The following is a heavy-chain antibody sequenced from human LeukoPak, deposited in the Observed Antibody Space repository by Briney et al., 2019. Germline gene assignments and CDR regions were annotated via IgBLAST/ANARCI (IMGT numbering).Heavy chain of an antibody. CDR1: GYTFTSYG. Sequence: ASVKVSCKASGYTFTSYGISWVRQAPGQGPEWMGWISAYNGNTNYAQKLQGRVTMTTDTSTSTAYMELRSLRSDDTAVYYCARASLGVGATNHWGQGTLVTVSS. V-gene: IGHV1-18*01. D-gene: IGHD1-26*01. CDR3: ARASLGVGATNH. CDR2: ISAYNGNT. J-gene: IGHJ5*02.